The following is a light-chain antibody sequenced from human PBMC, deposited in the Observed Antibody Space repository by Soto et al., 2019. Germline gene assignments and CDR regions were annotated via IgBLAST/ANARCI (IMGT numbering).Light chain of an antibody. CDR2: AAS. Sequence: AIQMTQSPSSLSASVGDRVTITCRASQGIRNDLGWYQQKPGKAPTLLIFAASSLQSGAPSRFSGSGSGTDFTLTISSLRPEDFASYYCLQDYSYPWTFGQGTKVEIK. V-gene: IGKV1-6*01. CDR1: QGIRND. J-gene: IGKJ1*01. CDR3: LQDYSYPWT.